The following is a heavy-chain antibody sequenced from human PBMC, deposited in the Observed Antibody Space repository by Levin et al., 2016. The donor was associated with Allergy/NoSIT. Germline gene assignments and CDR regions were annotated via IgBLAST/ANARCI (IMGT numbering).Heavy chain of an antibody. J-gene: IGHJ4*02. D-gene: IGHD3-3*01. CDR1: GGSFSGYY. Sequence: SETLSLTCAVYGGSFSGYYWSWIRQPPGKGLEWIGEINHSGSTNYNPSLKSRVTISVDTSKNQFSLKLSSVTAADTAVYYCARWYYDFWSGYSNFDYWGQGTLVTVSS. CDR3: ARWYYDFWSGYSNFDY. CDR2: INHSGST. V-gene: IGHV4-34*01.